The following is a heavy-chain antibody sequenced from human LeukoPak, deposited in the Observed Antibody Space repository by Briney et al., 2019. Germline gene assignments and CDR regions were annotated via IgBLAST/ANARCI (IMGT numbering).Heavy chain of an antibody. CDR3: VREENWFDP. CDR2: VSAYNGNT. V-gene: IGHV1-18*01. Sequence: GASVKVSCKASGYIFTSYAIMWVRQAPGQGLEWMGWVSAYNGNTNYAQKLQGRVTMTTDTSTSTAYMELRSLRSDDTAVYYCVREENWFDPWGQGTLVTVSS. J-gene: IGHJ5*02. CDR1: GYIFTSYA.